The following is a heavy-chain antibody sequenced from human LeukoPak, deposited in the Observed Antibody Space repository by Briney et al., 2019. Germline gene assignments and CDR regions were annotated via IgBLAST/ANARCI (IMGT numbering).Heavy chain of an antibody. CDR1: GYSLTSYW. Sequence: GESLKISCKGSGYSLTSYWLGWVRQMPGKGLEWMGIIYPGDSDTRYSPSFQGQVTISADKSISTAYLQWSSLKASDTAMYYCARQSPLRYSSGWDFDYWGQGTLVTVSS. J-gene: IGHJ4*02. CDR3: ARQSPLRYSSGWDFDY. D-gene: IGHD6-19*01. V-gene: IGHV5-51*01. CDR2: IYPGDSDT.